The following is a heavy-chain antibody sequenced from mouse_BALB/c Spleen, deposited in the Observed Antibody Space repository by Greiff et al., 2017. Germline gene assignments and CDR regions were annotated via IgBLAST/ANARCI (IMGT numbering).Heavy chain of an antibody. D-gene: IGHD2-10*02. CDR2: IDPSDSET. J-gene: IGHJ1*01. V-gene: IGHV1S126*01. CDR3: ARSGYGNYWYFDV. CDR1: GYSFTSYW. Sequence: VQLQQSGPQLVRPGASVKISCKASGYSFTSYWMHWVKQRPGQGLEWIGMIDPSDSETRLNQKFKDKATLTVDKSSSTAYMQLSSPTSEDSAVYYCARSGYGNYWYFDVWGAGTTVTVSS.